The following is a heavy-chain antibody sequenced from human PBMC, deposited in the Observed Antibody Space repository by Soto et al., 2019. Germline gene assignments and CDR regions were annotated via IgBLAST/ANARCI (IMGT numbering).Heavy chain of an antibody. CDR1: GFTFSSYA. V-gene: IGHV3-23*01. Sequence: GGSLRLSCAASGFTFSSYAMSWVRQAPGKGLEWVSAISGSGGSTYYADSVKGRFTISRDNSKNTQYLQMNSLRAEDTAVYYCAKGNRQWLGGDYFDYWGQGTLVTVSS. CDR2: ISGSGGST. CDR3: AKGNRQWLGGDYFDY. J-gene: IGHJ4*02. D-gene: IGHD6-19*01.